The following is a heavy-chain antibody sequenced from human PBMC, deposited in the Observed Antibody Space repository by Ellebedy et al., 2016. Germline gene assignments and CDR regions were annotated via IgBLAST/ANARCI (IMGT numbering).Heavy chain of an antibody. CDR2: INHSGST. D-gene: IGHD6-6*01. V-gene: IGHV4-34*01. J-gene: IGHJ5*02. CDR3: ARGVMGIAARRNWFNP. Sequence: GSLRLSXAVYGGSFSGYYWSWIRQPPGKGLEWIGEINHSGSTNYNPSLKSRVTISVDTSKNQFSLKLSSVTAADTAVYYCARGVMGIAARRNWFNPWGQGTLVTVSS. CDR1: GGSFSGYY.